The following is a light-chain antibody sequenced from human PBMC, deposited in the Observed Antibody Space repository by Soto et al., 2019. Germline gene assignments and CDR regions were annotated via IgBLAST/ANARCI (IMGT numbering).Light chain of an antibody. CDR3: QQYNNWPRT. J-gene: IGKJ1*01. CDR2: DAS. Sequence: EIVLTQSPATLSLSPGERATLSCRASQSFSSYLALYQQKPGQAPRLLIYDASNRATGIPARFSGSGSGTEFTLTISSLRSEDFAFYYCQQYNNWPRTFGQGTKV. V-gene: IGKV3-11*01. CDR1: QSFSSY.